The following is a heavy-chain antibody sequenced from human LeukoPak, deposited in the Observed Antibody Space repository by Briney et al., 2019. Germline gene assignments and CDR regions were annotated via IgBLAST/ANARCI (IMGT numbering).Heavy chain of an antibody. CDR1: GGSISSGSYY. D-gene: IGHD5-18*01. CDR3: ARGSGGYSYDTYWYFDL. CDR2: IYTGGST. V-gene: IGHV4-61*02. J-gene: IGHJ2*01. Sequence: SETLSLTCTVSGGSISSGSYYWSWIRQPAGKGLEWIGRIYTGGSTNYNPSLKSRVTISVDTSKNQFSLKLSSVTAADTAVYYCARGSGGYSYDTYWYFDLWGRGTLVTVSS.